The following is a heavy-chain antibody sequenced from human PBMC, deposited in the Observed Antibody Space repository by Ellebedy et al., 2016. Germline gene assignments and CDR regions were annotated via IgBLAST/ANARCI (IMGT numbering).Heavy chain of an antibody. Sequence: SETLSLXXTVSGGSISSGSYYWSWIRQPAGKGPEWIGRIYTSGSTNYNPSLKSRVTMSVDTSKNQFSLKLSSVTAADTAVYYCARGRGGSYYYYYYMDVWGKGTTVTVSS. CDR3: ARGRGGSYYYYYYMDV. V-gene: IGHV4-61*02. CDR1: GGSISSGSYY. D-gene: IGHD3-16*01. CDR2: IYTSGST. J-gene: IGHJ6*03.